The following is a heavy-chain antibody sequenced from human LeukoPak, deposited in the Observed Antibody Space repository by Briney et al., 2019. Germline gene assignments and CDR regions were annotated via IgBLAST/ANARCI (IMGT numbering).Heavy chain of an antibody. CDR3: AKHLYYDSSGYYYY. CDR2: ISGGGGST. CDR1: GFTFSSYG. D-gene: IGHD3-22*01. Sequence: TGGSLRLSCAASGFTFSSYGMSWVRQAPGKGLEWVSGISGGGGSTYYADSVKGRFTISRDNYKNTLYLQMNSLRAEDTAVYYCAKHLYYDSSGYYYYWGQGTLVTVSS. J-gene: IGHJ4*02. V-gene: IGHV3-23*01.